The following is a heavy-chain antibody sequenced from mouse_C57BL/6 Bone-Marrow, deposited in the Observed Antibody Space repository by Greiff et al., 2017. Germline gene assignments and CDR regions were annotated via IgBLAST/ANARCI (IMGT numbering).Heavy chain of an antibody. J-gene: IGHJ2*01. Sequence: VQLQQSGAELARPGASVKLSCKASGYTFTSYGISWVKQRTGQGLEWIGEIYPRSGNTYYNEKFKGKATLTADKSSSTAYMGLRSLTSEDSAVYFCAREPIYYEYYYFDYWGQGTTLTVSS. CDR3: AREPIYYEYYYFDY. D-gene: IGHD2-4*01. CDR2: IYPRSGNT. CDR1: GYTFTSYG. V-gene: IGHV1-81*01.